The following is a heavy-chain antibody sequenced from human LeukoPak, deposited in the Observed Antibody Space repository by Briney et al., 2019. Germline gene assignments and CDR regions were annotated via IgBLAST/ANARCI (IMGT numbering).Heavy chain of an antibody. J-gene: IGHJ4*02. D-gene: IGHD6-13*01. Sequence: PGGSLRLSCAASGFTFDDYAMHWVRQAPGKGLEWVSLISGDGGSTYYADSVTGRFTISRDNSKNSLYLQMNSLRTEDTALYYCAKDQSSSSGIDYWGQGTLVTVSS. CDR3: AKDQSSSSGIDY. CDR2: ISGDGGST. V-gene: IGHV3-43*02. CDR1: GFTFDDYA.